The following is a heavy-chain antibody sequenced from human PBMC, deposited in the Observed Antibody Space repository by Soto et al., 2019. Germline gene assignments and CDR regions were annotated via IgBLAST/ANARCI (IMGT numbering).Heavy chain of an antibody. V-gene: IGHV4-4*02. D-gene: IGHD2-15*01. CDR3: ARRGGGVVLAATTPFDY. J-gene: IGHJ4*02. CDR2: IYHSGST. Sequence: QVPLQESGPRLVRPSGTLSLTCNVSSSSIITANWWSWVRQPPGRGLEWIGEIYHSGSTNYNLSLKSRVTLSVDKSKNQFSLRLSSVTAADTAMYYCARRGGGVVLAATTPFDYWGQGTLVTVSS. CDR1: SSSIITANW.